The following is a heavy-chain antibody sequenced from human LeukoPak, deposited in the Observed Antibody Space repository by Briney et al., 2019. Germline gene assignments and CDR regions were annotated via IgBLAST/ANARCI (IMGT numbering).Heavy chain of an antibody. J-gene: IGHJ5*02. CDR3: ARLAYYYDSSGYLVWFDP. CDR2: IYYSGST. V-gene: IGHV4-59*01. D-gene: IGHD3-22*01. CDR1: GGSISSYY. Sequence: SETLSLTCTVSGGSISSYYWSWIRQPPGKGLEWIGYIYYSGSTNYNPSLKSRVTISVDTFKNQFSLKLSSVTAADTAVYYCARLAYYYDSSGYLVWFDPWGQGTLVTVSS.